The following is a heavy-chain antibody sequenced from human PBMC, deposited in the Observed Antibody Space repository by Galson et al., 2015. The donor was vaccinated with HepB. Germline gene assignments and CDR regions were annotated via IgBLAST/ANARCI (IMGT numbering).Heavy chain of an antibody. J-gene: IGHJ6*02. D-gene: IGHD1-26*01. V-gene: IGHV5-51*01. CDR1: GYSFTSYW. CDR2: IYPGDSDT. Sequence: QSGAEVKKPGESLKISCKGSGYSFTSYWIGWVRQMPGKGLEWMGIIYPGDSDTRYSPSFQGQVTISADKSISTAYLQWSSLKASDTAMYYCARQNGGVGATVWSYYYGMDVWGQGTTVTVSS. CDR3: ARQNGGVGATVWSYYYGMDV.